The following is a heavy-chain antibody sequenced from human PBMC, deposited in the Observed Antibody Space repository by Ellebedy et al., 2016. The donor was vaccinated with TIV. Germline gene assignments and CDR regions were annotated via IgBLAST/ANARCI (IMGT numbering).Heavy chain of an antibody. CDR3: ARVEQNYYGSGSFLY. J-gene: IGHJ4*02. D-gene: IGHD3-10*01. Sequence: ASVKVSXXASGGTFSSYAISWLRQPPGQGLEWMGWISTYNGDTNYAQKLQDRVTITTDTSTRTAYMELRSLRSDDTAVYYCARVEQNYYGSGSFLYWGQGTLVTVSS. CDR2: ISTYNGDT. CDR1: GGTFSSYA. V-gene: IGHV1-18*01.